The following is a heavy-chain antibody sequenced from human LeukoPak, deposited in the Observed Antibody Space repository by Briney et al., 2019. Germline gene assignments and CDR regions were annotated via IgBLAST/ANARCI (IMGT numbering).Heavy chain of an antibody. D-gene: IGHD3-22*01. CDR2: ISAYNGNT. V-gene: IGHV1-18*01. Sequence: ASVKVSCKASGGTFSSYAISWVRQAPGQGLEWMGWISAYNGNTNYAQKLQGRVTMTTDTSTSTAYMELRSLRSDDTAVYYCARDGTDGYYDSSGYSDYWGQGTLVTVSS. CDR3: ARDGTDGYYDSSGYSDY. J-gene: IGHJ4*02. CDR1: GGTFSSYA.